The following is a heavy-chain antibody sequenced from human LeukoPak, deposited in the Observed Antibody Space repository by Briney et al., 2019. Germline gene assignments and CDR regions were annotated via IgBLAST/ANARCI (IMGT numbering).Heavy chain of an antibody. CDR3: TRGSAKFGEFDFDY. CDR1: GYTFTSYD. V-gene: IGHV1-2*02. Sequence: EASVKVSCKASGYTFTSYDINWVRQATGQGLEWMGWVNPNSGATSYAQKFQGRVTMTRDTSTITAYMELTSLRLDDTALYYCTRGSAKFGEFDFDYWGQGTLVTVSS. CDR2: VNPNSGAT. D-gene: IGHD3-10*01. J-gene: IGHJ4*02.